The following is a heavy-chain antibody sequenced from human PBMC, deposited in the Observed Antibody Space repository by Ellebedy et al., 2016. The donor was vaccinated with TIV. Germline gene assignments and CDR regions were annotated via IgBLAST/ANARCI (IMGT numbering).Heavy chain of an antibody. CDR3: VRVKQAAAVFDY. CDR2: IKQDGSEK. CDR1: GFTFSTYW. Sequence: GESLKISCAASGFTFSTYWMSWVRQAPGKGLEWVAKIKQDGSEKHYVDSVKGRFTIFRDNAKNSLYLQMNSLRAEDTAVYYCVRVKQAAAVFDYWGQGTVLTVSS. D-gene: IGHD6-13*01. V-gene: IGHV3-7*03. J-gene: IGHJ4*02.